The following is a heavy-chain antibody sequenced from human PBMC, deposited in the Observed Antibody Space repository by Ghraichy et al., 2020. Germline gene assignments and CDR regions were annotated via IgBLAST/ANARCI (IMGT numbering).Heavy chain of an antibody. CDR2: IKQVGSEK. CDR1: GFTFSSYW. CDR3: ARGGDYLEY. D-gene: IGHD4-17*01. V-gene: IGHV3-7*03. Sequence: LSLTCAASGFTFSSYWMSWVRQAPGKGLEWVANIKQVGSEKYYVDSVKGRFTISSDNAKNSLYLQMNTLGAEDTAVYYCARGGDYLEYWGQGTLVTVSS. J-gene: IGHJ4*02.